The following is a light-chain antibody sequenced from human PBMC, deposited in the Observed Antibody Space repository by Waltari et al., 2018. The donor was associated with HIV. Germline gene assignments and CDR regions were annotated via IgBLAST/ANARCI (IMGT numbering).Light chain of an antibody. Sequence: QSALTQPASVSGSPGQSITISCTGTSSDVGGYTYVSWYQQHPGKAPNLMIYEVSNRPSGGSNRFSGSKSGNTASLTISGLQAEDEADYYCSSYTSSSTLVFGGGTKLTVL. CDR1: SSDVGGYTY. CDR3: SSYTSSSTLV. V-gene: IGLV2-14*01. J-gene: IGLJ2*01. CDR2: EVS.